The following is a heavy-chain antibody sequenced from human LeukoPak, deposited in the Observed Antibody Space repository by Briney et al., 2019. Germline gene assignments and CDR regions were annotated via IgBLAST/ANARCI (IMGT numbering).Heavy chain of an antibody. CDR2: ISYDGSNK. D-gene: IGHD3-16*02. CDR1: GFTFSSYA. Sequence: PGGSLRLSCAASGFTFSSYAMHWVRQAPGKGLEWVAVISYDGSNKYYADSVKGRFTISRDNSKNTLYLQMNSLRAEDTAVYYCAKGPNPNYDYVWGSYRYRSVVFYYFDYWGQGTLVTVSS. J-gene: IGHJ4*02. V-gene: IGHV3-30*04. CDR3: AKGPNPNYDYVWGSYRYRSVVFYYFDY.